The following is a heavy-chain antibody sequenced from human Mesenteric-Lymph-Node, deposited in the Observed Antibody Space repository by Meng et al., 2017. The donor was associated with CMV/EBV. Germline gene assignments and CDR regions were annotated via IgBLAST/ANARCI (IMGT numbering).Heavy chain of an antibody. J-gene: IGHJ4*02. CDR3: ARGGNSWSENCLDF. CDR2: IIPIFGTA. V-gene: IGHV1-69*06. Sequence: KASEGTLSSYAISWVRQAPGQGLEWMGGIIPIFGTANYAQKFQGRVTITADKSTSTAYMELSSLRSEDTAVYYCARGGNSWSENCLDFWGQGTLVTVSS. CDR1: EGTLSSYA. D-gene: IGHD6-13*01.